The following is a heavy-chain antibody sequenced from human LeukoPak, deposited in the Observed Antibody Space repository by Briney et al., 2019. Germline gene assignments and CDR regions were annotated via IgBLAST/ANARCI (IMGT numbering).Heavy chain of an antibody. CDR3: ARAAVAATRHSPGRYYYYGMDV. J-gene: IGHJ6*04. Sequence: SETLSLTCAVYGGSFSGYYWSWIRQPPGKGLEWIGEINHSGSTNYNPPLKSRVTISVDTSKNQFSLKLSSVTAADTAVYYCARAAVAATRHSPGRYYYYGMDVWGKGTTVTVSS. CDR1: GGSFSGYY. V-gene: IGHV4-34*01. CDR2: INHSGST. D-gene: IGHD2-15*01.